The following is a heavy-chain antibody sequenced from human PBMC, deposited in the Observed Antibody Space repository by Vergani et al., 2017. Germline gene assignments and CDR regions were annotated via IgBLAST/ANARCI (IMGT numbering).Heavy chain of an antibody. D-gene: IGHD2-15*01. Sequence: QVQLQESGPGLVKPSETLSLTFTVPGDSVISTDYHWGWIRQPPGKGLEWIGSMDYSGSTSYNPSLESRISLSFETPKNQFSLRLTSVTAADTAVYYCASKRGACRAAYCHSYDFWGPGTLVGVSS. CDR2: MDYSGST. J-gene: IGHJ4*02. CDR3: ASKRGACRAAYCHSYDF. CDR1: GDSVISTDYH. V-gene: IGHV4-39*01.